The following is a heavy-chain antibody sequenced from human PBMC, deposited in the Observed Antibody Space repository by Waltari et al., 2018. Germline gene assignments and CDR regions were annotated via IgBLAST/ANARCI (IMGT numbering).Heavy chain of an antibody. Sequence: QVQLQESGPGLVKPSETLSLTCTVSGGSISRYYWSWIRQPAGQGLEWIGRIDTSGSTNNNHSLKSRVTMSVDTSKNKFSLKLSSVTAADTAVYYCARDVATLRDYWGQGTLVTVSS. V-gene: IGHV4-4*07. J-gene: IGHJ4*02. CDR1: GGSISRYY. D-gene: IGHD5-12*01. CDR2: IDTSGST. CDR3: ARDVATLRDY.